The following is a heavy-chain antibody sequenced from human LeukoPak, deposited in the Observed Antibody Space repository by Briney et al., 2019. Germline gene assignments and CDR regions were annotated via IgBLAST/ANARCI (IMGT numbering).Heavy chain of an antibody. CDR1: GNTLSEFS. CDR2: FDPEVGET. CDR3: ATDLLAGGLKTFDP. V-gene: IGHV1-24*01. J-gene: IGHJ5*02. Sequence: ASVKVSCKVTGNTLSEFSMHWVRQSPGKGLEWMGGFDPEVGETVYAQKFQGRVTMTEDTSTETAYMELSSLRSEDTAVYYCATDLLAGGLKTFDPWGLGTLVTVSS.